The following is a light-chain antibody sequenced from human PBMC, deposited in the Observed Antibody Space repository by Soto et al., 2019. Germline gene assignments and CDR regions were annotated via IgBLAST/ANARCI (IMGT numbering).Light chain of an antibody. CDR1: SSDVGSYNL. CDR2: EGS. J-gene: IGLJ2*01. CDR3: SSDAGAVV. V-gene: IGLV2-23*01. Sequence: QSALTQPASVSGSPGQSITISCTGTSSDVGSYNLVSWYQHHPGKAPKLMIYEGSNRPAGVSARFSGSKSGNTASLTISGLQAEDEADYYCSSDAGAVVFGGGTKLTVL.